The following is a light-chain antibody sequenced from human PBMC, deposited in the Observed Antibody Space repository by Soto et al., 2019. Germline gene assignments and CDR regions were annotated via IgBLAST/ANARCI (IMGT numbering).Light chain of an antibody. CDR3: QQYNSWPLIT. J-gene: IGKJ5*01. V-gene: IGKV3-15*01. CDR2: DAS. Sequence: EIVMTQSPATLSVSPGERATLSCRASQSISSNLAWYQQKPGQAPRLLIDDASTRAAGIPARFNGGGSGTEFTLTISSLQSEDFALYFCQQYNSWPLITFGQGTRLEI. CDR1: QSISSN.